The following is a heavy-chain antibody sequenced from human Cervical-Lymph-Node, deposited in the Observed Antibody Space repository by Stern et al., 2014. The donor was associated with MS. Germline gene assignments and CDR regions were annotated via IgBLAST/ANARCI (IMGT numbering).Heavy chain of an antibody. CDR1: GYTLTEMS. Sequence: QVQLVESGAEVKKPGASVKGSCKVSGYTLTEMSMHWLRQAPGTGLEWMGGFDPQHGETVYAQKIQGRVTMAEDRSTDTAYMELTSLRSDDTAVYYCATHRGRVTYYYGLDVWGQGTTVTVSS. J-gene: IGHJ6*02. V-gene: IGHV1-24*01. CDR3: ATHRGRVTYYYGLDV. CDR2: FDPQHGET. D-gene: IGHD2-21*02.